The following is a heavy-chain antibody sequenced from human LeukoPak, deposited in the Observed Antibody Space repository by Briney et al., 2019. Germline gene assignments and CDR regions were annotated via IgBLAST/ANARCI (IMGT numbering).Heavy chain of an antibody. D-gene: IGHD4-23*01. J-gene: IGHJ6*02. V-gene: IGHV3-21*01. CDR2: ISSSSSYI. CDR3: AREMVPDYGGNSPRFHYYGMDV. CDR1: GFTFSSYS. Sequence: GGSLRLSCAASGFTFSSYSMNWVRQAPGKGLEWVSSISSSSSYIYYADSVKGRFTISRDNAKNSLYLQMNSLRAEDTAVYYCAREMVPDYGGNSPRFHYYGMDVWGQGTTVTVSS.